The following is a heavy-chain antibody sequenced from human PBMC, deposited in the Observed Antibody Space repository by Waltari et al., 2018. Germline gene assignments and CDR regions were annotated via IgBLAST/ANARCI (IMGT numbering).Heavy chain of an antibody. Sequence: QVQLVQSGAEVKKPGASVKVSCKASGYKFFSYDVTWVRQAPGQGLEWMGWMSPNRGDTAYAQTFQDRVIMTRDTSISTAYKELRSLRSEDTAVYYCARIMITSGGVIVPDAFDIWGQGTMVTVSS. V-gene: IGHV1-8*01. J-gene: IGHJ3*02. CDR3: ARIMITSGGVIVPDAFDI. CDR1: GYKFFSYD. CDR2: MSPNRGDT. D-gene: IGHD3-16*02.